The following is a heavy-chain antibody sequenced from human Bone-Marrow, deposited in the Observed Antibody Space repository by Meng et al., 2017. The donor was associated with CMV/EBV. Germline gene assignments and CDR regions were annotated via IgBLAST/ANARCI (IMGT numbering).Heavy chain of an antibody. CDR1: GFSFSNYD. CDR3: AKDLVLGYGCSSGWGGDACGMDV. Sequence: GESLKISCAATGFSFSNYDMHWVRQAPGKGLEWVAFIRKDGGNKYYTDSEMGRFTISRDNSKSILYLQMDSLSAEDTAVYYCAKDLVLGYGCSSGWGGDACGMDVWGQGTTVTVSS. D-gene: IGHD3-3*01. V-gene: IGHV3-30*02. CDR2: IRKDGGNK. J-gene: IGHJ6*02.